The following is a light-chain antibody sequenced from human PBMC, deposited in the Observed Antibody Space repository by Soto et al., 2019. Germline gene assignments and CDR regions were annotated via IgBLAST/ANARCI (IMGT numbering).Light chain of an antibody. CDR1: QSVSSN. CDR3: QQHGSSPPWT. V-gene: IGKV3-15*01. CDR2: GAS. J-gene: IGKJ1*01. Sequence: EIVMTQSPATLSGSRGERATLSFRGSQSVSSNLAWYQQKPGQAPRLLIYGASTRATGVPARFSGSGSGTEFTLTISSLQSEDFAVYYCQQHGSSPPWTFGQGTKVDIK.